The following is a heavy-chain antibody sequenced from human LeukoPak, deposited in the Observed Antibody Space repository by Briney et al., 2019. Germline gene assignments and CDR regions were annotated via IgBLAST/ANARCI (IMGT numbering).Heavy chain of an antibody. J-gene: IGHJ6*03. Sequence: GGSLRLSCAASGFTFSSNAMTWVRQAPGKGLECVSAITAPGDATYYADSVKGRFTISRDNSKNTLYLQMNSLRAEDTAVYYCAAYYGATRDYYYYYMDVWGKGTTVTVSS. CDR2: ITAPGDAT. CDR3: AAYYGATRDYYYYYMDV. CDR1: GFTFSSNA. V-gene: IGHV3-23*01. D-gene: IGHD4-17*01.